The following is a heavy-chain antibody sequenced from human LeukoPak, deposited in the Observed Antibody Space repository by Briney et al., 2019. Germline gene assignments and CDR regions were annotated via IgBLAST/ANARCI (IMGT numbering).Heavy chain of an antibody. V-gene: IGHV4-59*01. CDR2: SYHSGST. CDR3: ARDMYGSGSFLPESP. Sequence: SETLSLTCTVSGGSISSYWSWIRQPPGKGLEWIGYSYHSGSTMYNPSLKSRVTMSVDKSKNQFSLKLTSVAAADTAVYYCARDMYGSGSFLPESPWGQGTLVTVSS. D-gene: IGHD3-10*01. CDR1: GGSISSY. J-gene: IGHJ5*02.